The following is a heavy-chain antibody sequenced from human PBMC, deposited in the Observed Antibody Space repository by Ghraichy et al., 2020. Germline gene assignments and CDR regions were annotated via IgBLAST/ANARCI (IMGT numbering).Heavy chain of an antibody. D-gene: IGHD2-15*01. CDR2: ISYNGRNK. Sequence: GGSLRLSCATSGFTFSTYAMHWVRQAPGMGLEWVASISYNGRNKYYADSVKGRFTISRDNSNNTLYLQMSSLRAEDAAVYICAREINCRTNRCPDNWFDPWGQGTLVTVSS. J-gene: IGHJ5*02. V-gene: IGHV3-30*15. CDR3: AREINCRTNRCPDNWFDP. CDR1: GFTFSTYA.